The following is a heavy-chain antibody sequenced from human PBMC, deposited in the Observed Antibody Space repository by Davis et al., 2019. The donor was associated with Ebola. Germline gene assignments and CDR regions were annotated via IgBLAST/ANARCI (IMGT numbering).Heavy chain of an antibody. J-gene: IGHJ6*02. CDR3: ARDHPYSSGLDV. D-gene: IGHD6-19*01. V-gene: IGHV4-4*02. CDR2: IYHSGST. Sequence: SETLSLTCAVSGGSISSSNCWRCVCQTPREGHEGIGGIYHSGSTTYNPSLKSRVTISVDESKNQFSLKLSSVTAADTAVYYCARDHPYSSGLDVWGQGTTVTVSS. CDR1: GGSISSSNC.